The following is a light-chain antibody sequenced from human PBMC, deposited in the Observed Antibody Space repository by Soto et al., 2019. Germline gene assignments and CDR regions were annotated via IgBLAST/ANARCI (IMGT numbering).Light chain of an antibody. Sequence: QSVLTQPPSVSGAPGQRVTISCTGSSSNIGAGYDVHWYQQLPGTAPKLLIYGNSNRPSGVPDRFSGSKSGTSASLAITGLXXXXXXXXXXQSYDSSLSGSVVFGGGTKLTVL. V-gene: IGLV1-40*01. CDR1: SSNIGAGYD. CDR2: GNS. J-gene: IGLJ2*01. CDR3: QSYDSSLSGSVV.